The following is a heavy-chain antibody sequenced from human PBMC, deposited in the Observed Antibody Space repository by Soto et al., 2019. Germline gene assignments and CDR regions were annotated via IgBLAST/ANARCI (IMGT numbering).Heavy chain of an antibody. CDR3: XXXXXXQIVDY. CDR1: GYTFISYG. D-gene: IGHD3-22*01. Sequence: QVQLVQSGAEVKKPGASVKVSCKASGYTFISYGISWVRQAPGQGLEWMGWISGYNGNTKYAQKLQGRVTMTTDTSTSTAYMELRSLRSDXTXXXXCXXXXXXQIVDYWGQGTLVTVSS. V-gene: IGHV1-18*01. J-gene: IGHJ4*02. CDR2: ISGYNGNT.